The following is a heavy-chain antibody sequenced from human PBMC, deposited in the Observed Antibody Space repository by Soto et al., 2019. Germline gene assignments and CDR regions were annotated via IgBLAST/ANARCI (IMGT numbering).Heavy chain of an antibody. V-gene: IGHV1-18*01. CDR3: AREENCSDGICYSEYFQR. J-gene: IGHJ1*01. D-gene: IGHD2-15*01. Sequence: ASVKVSCKASGYSFTTSGITWMRQAPGQGLEWMGWISTYNGNTNYAQKLQDRVTLTRDTSTSTGYMDLSSLTSEDTAVYYCAREENCSDGICYSEYFQRWGQGTLVTVSS. CDR1: GYSFTTSG. CDR2: ISTYNGNT.